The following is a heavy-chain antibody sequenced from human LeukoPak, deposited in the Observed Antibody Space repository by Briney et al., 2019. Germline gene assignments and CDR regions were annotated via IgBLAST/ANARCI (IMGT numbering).Heavy chain of an antibody. Sequence: ASVKVSCKASGFTFSSYGFSWVRQGPGQGLEWMGWISAYNGNTNYAQKLQGRVTMTTDTSTSTAYMDLRSLRSDDTAVYYCARGGATTSFDSWGQGTLITVSS. V-gene: IGHV1-18*01. CDR2: ISAYNGNT. J-gene: IGHJ4*02. CDR3: ARGGATTSFDS. D-gene: IGHD1-26*01. CDR1: GFTFSSYG.